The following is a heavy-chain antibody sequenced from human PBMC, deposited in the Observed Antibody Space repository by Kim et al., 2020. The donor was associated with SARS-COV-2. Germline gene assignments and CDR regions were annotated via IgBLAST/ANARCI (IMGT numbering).Heavy chain of an antibody. D-gene: IGHD2-21*01. CDR3: ARVLGANSETWHLDF. J-gene: IGHJ2*01. CDR1: GYSFTRYT. V-gene: IGHV1-18*01. CDR2: ITAVNKNT. Sequence: ASVKVSCKTSGYSFTRYTISWVRQAPGQGLEWMGWITAVNKNTDYAQKFQDRVSMTTDTPTTTAFLELRSLRSDDTAVYYCARVLGANSETWHLDFWGRGTLVSVSS.